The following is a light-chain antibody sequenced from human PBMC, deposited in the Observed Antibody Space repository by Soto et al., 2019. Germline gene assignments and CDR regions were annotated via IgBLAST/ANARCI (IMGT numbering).Light chain of an antibody. CDR3: NSYTIISAPFV. V-gene: IGLV2-14*01. J-gene: IGLJ1*01. CDR1: GSDVGGYNY. CDR2: EVS. Sequence: QSVLTHPASVTGSPGQSITSSCTGTGSDVGGYNYVSWYQQHPGKAPKLIIYEVSDRPSGVSHRFSGSKSGNTASLTISGLQAEDEADYYCNSYTIISAPFVFGAGTKVTVL.